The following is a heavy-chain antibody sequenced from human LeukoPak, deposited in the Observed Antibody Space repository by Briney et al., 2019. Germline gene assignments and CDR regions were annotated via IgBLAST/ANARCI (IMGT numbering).Heavy chain of an antibody. Sequence: GGSLRLSCVASGFTFSRYWMHWVRQAPGKGLVWVSRINSDGRSTNYADSVKGRFSISRDNAKNSLYLQMNSLRAEDTAVYYCARGSGSYYTEFDYWGQGTLVTVSS. V-gene: IGHV3-74*01. CDR1: GFTFSRYW. CDR3: ARGSGSYYTEFDY. CDR2: INSDGRST. D-gene: IGHD3-10*01. J-gene: IGHJ4*02.